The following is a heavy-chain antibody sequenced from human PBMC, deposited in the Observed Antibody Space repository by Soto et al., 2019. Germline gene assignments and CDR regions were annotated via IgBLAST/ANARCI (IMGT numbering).Heavy chain of an antibody. D-gene: IGHD3-9*01. CDR2: IRSKANSYAT. Sequence: GGSLRLSCAASGFTFSGSAMHWVRQASGKGLEWVGRIRSKANSYATAYAASVKGRFTISRDDSKNTAYLQMNSLKTEDTAVYYCTRLLSERDILTGYYKDGYYYGMDVWGQGTTVTVSS. J-gene: IGHJ6*02. CDR1: GFTFSGSA. CDR3: TRLLSERDILTGYYKDGYYYGMDV. V-gene: IGHV3-73*01.